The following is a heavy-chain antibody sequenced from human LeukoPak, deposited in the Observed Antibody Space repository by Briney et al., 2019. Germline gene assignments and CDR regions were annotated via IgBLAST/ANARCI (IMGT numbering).Heavy chain of an antibody. J-gene: IGHJ4*02. D-gene: IGHD2-2*01. Sequence: GESLKISCKGSGYSFTSYYMHWVRQAPGQGFEWMGWINPNDGDTNYAQKFQGRVTMTRDTSISTAHMEVSRLRSDDTAVYYCARANFLYCSSSTCLFDYWGQETLVTASS. V-gene: IGHV1-2*02. CDR1: GYSFTSYY. CDR2: INPNDGDT. CDR3: ARANFLYCSSSTCLFDY.